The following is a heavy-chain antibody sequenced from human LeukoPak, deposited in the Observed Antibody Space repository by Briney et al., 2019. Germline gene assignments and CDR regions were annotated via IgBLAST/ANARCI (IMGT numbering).Heavy chain of an antibody. Sequence: TGGSLRLSCAASGFTFRSYAMSWVRQAPGKGLEWVSAISGSGGNTYYADSVKGRFTISRDNAKNSLYLQMNSLRAEDTAVYYCARDEGPLRFLEWLGFDYWGQGTLVTVSS. J-gene: IGHJ4*02. CDR3: ARDEGPLRFLEWLGFDY. CDR1: GFTFRSYA. V-gene: IGHV3-23*01. D-gene: IGHD3-3*01. CDR2: ISGSGGNT.